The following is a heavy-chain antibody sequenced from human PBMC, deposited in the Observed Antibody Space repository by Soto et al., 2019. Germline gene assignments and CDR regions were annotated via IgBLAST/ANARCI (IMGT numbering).Heavy chain of an antibody. J-gene: IGHJ6*03. CDR3: ARVFATYCSGGSCYSPYYYMDV. CDR1: GFTLSSYW. CDR2: IKQDGSDK. V-gene: IGHV3-7*01. Sequence: EVQLVESGGGLVQPGGSLRLSCAASGFTLSSYWMCWVRQAPGKGLEWVANIKQDGSDKYYVDSAKGRFTISRDNAKNSLYLQMSSLRAADTAVYYCARVFATYCSGGSCYSPYYYMDVWGKGTTVTVSS. D-gene: IGHD2-15*01.